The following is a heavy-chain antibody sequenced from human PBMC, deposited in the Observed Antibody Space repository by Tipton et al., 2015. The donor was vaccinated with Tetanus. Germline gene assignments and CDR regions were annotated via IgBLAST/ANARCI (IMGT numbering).Heavy chain of an antibody. D-gene: IGHD1-1*01. CDR1: GGSLSMGTYY. CDR3: ARLHDITGMP. Sequence: TLSLTCTVSGGSLSMGTYYWGWIRQPPGKGLEWIGNIYYSGTTYYNASLESRVTISMDTSKNQFSMKLTSVTAADTAVYYCARLHDITGMPWGQGTLVTVSP. V-gene: IGHV4-39*01. J-gene: IGHJ1*01. CDR2: IYYSGTT.